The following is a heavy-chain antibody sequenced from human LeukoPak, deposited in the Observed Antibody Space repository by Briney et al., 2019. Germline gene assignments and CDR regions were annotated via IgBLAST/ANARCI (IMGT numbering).Heavy chain of an antibody. CDR2: ISGSGGST. D-gene: IGHD6-19*01. Sequence: GGSLRLSCAASGFTFSSYAMSWVRQAPGKGLEWVSAISGSGGSTYYADSVKGRFTISRDNSKNTLYLQINSLRADDTAVYSRAKVFDSSGWYGILVWGYFDYWGQGTLVTVSS. CDR3: AKVFDSSGWYGILVWGYFDY. J-gene: IGHJ4*02. CDR1: GFTFSSYA. V-gene: IGHV3-23*01.